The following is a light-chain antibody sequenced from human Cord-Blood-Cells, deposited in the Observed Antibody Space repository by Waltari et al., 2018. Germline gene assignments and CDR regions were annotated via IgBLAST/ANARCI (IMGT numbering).Light chain of an antibody. CDR3: CSYAGSRTYV. J-gene: IGLJ1*01. Sequence: QSALTQPASVSGSPGQSITISCTGTSSDVGSYNLVSWYQQHPGKAPKLMIYEVSKRPSGVSNRFSGSKSGNTASLTISGIQAEDEADYYCCSYAGSRTYVFGTGTKVTVL. CDR1: SSDVGSYNL. CDR2: EVS. V-gene: IGLV2-23*02.